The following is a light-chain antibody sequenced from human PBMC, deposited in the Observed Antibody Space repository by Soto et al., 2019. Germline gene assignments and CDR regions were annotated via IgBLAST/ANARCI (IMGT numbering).Light chain of an antibody. CDR1: TGAVTGGYY. V-gene: IGLV7-43*01. CDR3: LLYYGGAQLI. Sequence: QTVVTQEPSLTVSPGGTVTLTCASSTGAVTGGYYPNWFQRKPGQAPRPLIYSTSNKHSWTPARFSGSLHGGKAALTLSGVQPEDEAEYYCLLYYGGAQLIFGGGTKLTVL. J-gene: IGLJ2*01. CDR2: STS.